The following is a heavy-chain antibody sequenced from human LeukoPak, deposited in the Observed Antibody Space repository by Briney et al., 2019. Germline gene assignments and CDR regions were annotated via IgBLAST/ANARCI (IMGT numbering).Heavy chain of an antibody. CDR1: GIPFSSFG. V-gene: IGHV3-33*01. J-gene: IGHJ5*02. CDR2: IWYDGSNK. Sequence: PGGSLRLSCAAPGIPFSSFGMHWLRQAPGKGLEWVAFIWYDGSNKYYADSVKGRFTISRDNSKNTLYLQMNSLTAEHTAVYYCARDGTVTPGPFYLWGGGTLVTVSS. CDR3: ARDGTVTPGPFYL. D-gene: IGHD4-17*01.